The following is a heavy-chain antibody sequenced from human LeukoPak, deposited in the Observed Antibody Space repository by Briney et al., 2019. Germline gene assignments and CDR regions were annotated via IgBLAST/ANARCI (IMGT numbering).Heavy chain of an antibody. CDR1: GGTFSSYA. CDR2: IIPIFCTS. D-gene: IGHD2-15*01. V-gene: IGHV1-69*05. J-gene: IGHJ5*02. Sequence: VAXVKVSCKASGGTFSSYAISWVRQAPGQGIEWMGRIIPIFCTSNYAQKFQCSVPITTDESTSTAYMELSSLRSEDTAVYYCARTKNSYTDINTAWFDPWGQGTLVTVSS. CDR3: ARTKNSYTDINTAWFDP.